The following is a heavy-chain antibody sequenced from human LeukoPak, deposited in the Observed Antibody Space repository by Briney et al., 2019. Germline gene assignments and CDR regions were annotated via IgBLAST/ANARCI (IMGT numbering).Heavy chain of an antibody. CDR3: ARDTTPYSSSYSGY. CDR2: ISYDGSNK. Sequence: PGGSLRLSCAASGFTFSSYAMHWVRQAPGKGLEWVAVISYDGSNKYYADSVKGRFTISRDNSKNTLYLQMNSLRAEDTAVYYCARDTTPYSSSYSGYWGQGTLVTVSS. CDR1: GFTFSSYA. J-gene: IGHJ4*02. D-gene: IGHD6-6*01. V-gene: IGHV3-30-3*01.